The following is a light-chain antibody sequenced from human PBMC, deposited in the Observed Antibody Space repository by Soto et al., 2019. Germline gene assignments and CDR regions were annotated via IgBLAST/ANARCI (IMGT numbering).Light chain of an antibody. J-gene: IGLJ1*01. CDR1: SNDIGGYNY. CDR3: CSSAPESTYV. Sequence: QSALTQPASVSGSPGQSITISCTGTSNDIGGYNYVSWYQQHPGKAPKLLIYEVSNRPSGVSNRFSGSKSGNTASLTISGLQAEDEADYFCCSSAPESTYVFGTGTKVTVL. V-gene: IGLV2-14*01. CDR2: EVS.